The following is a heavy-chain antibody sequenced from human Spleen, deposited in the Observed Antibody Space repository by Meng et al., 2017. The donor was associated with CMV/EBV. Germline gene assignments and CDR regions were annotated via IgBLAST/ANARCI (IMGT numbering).Heavy chain of an antibody. V-gene: IGHV1-69*05. CDR1: GGTFNSYA. CDR3: ATTTILITPYKYHAMDV. J-gene: IGHJ6*02. D-gene: IGHD1-1*01. Sequence: SVKVSCKASGGTFNSYAISWVRQAPGQGLEWMGGIIPIFGAADYAQKFQGRVTITTDESTSTVYMELSSLRSEDTAVYYCATTTILITPYKYHAMDVCGQGTTVTVSS. CDR2: IIPIFGAA.